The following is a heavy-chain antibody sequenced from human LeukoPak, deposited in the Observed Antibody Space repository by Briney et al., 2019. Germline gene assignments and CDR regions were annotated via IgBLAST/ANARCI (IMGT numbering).Heavy chain of an antibody. CDR2: INHSGST. D-gene: IGHD1-14*01. V-gene: IGHV4-34*01. J-gene: IGHJ4*02. CDR1: GVSFRGYY. CDR3: ARGTGVG. Sequence: SETLSLTCAVYGVSFRGYYWSWIRQPPGKGLEWIGEINHSGSTNYNPSLKSRVTISVDTSKNQFSLKLSSVTAADTAVYYCARGTGVGWGQGTLVTVSS.